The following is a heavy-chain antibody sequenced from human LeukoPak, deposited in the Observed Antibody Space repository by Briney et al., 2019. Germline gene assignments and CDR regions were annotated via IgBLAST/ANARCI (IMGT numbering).Heavy chain of an antibody. J-gene: IGHJ4*02. CDR1: GFTFSSYA. CDR3: ARELRIAVAGTKDY. Sequence: GGSLRLSCAASGFTFSSYAMSWVRQAPGKGLEWVSGISGSGTSAYYADSVKGRFAISRDNSKNTLYLQMNSLRAEDTALYYCARELRIAVAGTKDYWGQGTLVTVSS. CDR2: ISGSGTSA. V-gene: IGHV3-23*01. D-gene: IGHD6-19*01.